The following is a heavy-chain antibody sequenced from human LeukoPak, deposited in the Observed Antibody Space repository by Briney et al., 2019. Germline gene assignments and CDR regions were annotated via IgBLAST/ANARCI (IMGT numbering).Heavy chain of an antibody. D-gene: IGHD1-26*01. CDR3: ARLTWELHLGWFDP. CDR1: GGSIRSSNW. Sequence: PSETLSLTCAVSGGSIRSSNWWSWVRQPPGKGLEWIGEIYHTGNTNYNPSLKSRVTISVDKSKNQFSLKLSSVTAADTAVYYCARLTWELHLGWFDPWGQGTLVTVSS. CDR2: IYHTGNT. V-gene: IGHV4-4*02. J-gene: IGHJ5*02.